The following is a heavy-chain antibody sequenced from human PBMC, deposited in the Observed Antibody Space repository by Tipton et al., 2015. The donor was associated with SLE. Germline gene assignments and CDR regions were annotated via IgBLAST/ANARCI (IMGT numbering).Heavy chain of an antibody. CDR1: GYTFTSYF. CDR3: AREPRGGPGDDAFDI. CDR2: ISAYNGNT. D-gene: IGHD7-27*01. V-gene: IGHV1-18*04. Sequence: QSGAEVKKPGASVKVSCKASGYTFTSYFMHWVRQAPGQGLEWMGWISAYNGNTNYAQKLQGRVTMTTDTSTSTAYMELRSLRSDDTAVYYCAREPRGGPGDDAFDIWGQGTMVTVSS. J-gene: IGHJ3*02.